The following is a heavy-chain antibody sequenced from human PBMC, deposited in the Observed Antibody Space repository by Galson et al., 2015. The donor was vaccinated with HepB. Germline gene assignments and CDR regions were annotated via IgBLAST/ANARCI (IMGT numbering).Heavy chain of an antibody. CDR3: VKKGADYYRFDY. CDR1: GFPFSLYT. CDR2: ISSCGDSI. J-gene: IGHJ4*02. V-gene: IGHV3-64D*06. D-gene: IGHD3-22*01. Sequence: SLRLSCAASGFPFSLYTMHWVRQAPGRGLEWVSTISSCGDSIYYEDSVKGRFTISRDNSKNTVYLHMSSLRPEDTAMYYCVKKGADYYRFDYWGRGTLVIVSS.